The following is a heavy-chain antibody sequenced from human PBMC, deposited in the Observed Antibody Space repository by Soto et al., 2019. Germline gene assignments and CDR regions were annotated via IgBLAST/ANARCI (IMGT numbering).Heavy chain of an antibody. CDR1: GFTFSSYG. CDR2: ISYDGSNK. Sequence: QVQLVESGGGVVQPGRSLRLSCAASGFTFSSYGMHWVRQAPGKGLEWVAVISYDGSNKYYADSVKGRFTISRDNSKNTLYLQMNSLRAEDTAVYYCAKTLTRGDFDIWGQGTMVTVSS. V-gene: IGHV3-30*18. D-gene: IGHD4-17*01. J-gene: IGHJ3*02. CDR3: AKTLTRGDFDI.